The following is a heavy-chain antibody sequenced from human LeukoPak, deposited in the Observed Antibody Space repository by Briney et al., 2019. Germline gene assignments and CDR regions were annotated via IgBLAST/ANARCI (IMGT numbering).Heavy chain of an antibody. CDR2: IKQDGSEK. D-gene: IGHD2-15*01. CDR3: ARGGGGNPYYFDY. V-gene: IGHV3-7*01. Sequence: SGGSLRLSCAASGFIFSNYAMHRVRQAPGKGLEWVANIKQDGSEKYYVDSVKGRFTISRDNAKNSLYLQMNSLRAEDTAVYYCARGGGGNPYYFDYWGQGTLVTVSS. CDR1: GFIFSNYA. J-gene: IGHJ4*02.